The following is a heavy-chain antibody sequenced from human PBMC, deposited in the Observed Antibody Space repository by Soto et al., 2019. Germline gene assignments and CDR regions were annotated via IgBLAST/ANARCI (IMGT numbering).Heavy chain of an antibody. Sequence: PSETLSLTCTVSGGSISSYYWSWIRQPPGKGLEWIGYIYYSGSTNYNPSLKSRVTISVDTSKNQFSLKLSSVTAADTAVYYCAREKHAAAGLIDYWGQGTLVTVSS. CDR2: IYYSGST. CDR1: GGSISSYY. CDR3: AREKHAAAGLIDY. V-gene: IGHV4-59*01. J-gene: IGHJ4*02. D-gene: IGHD6-13*01.